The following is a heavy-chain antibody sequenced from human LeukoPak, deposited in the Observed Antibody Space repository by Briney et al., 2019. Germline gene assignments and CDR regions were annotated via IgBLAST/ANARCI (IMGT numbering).Heavy chain of an antibody. CDR2: INSDGSST. CDR1: GFTFSSYW. D-gene: IGHD4-17*01. J-gene: IGHJ5*02. Sequence: GGSLRLSCAASGFTFSSYWMHWVRQAPGKGLVWVSRINSDGSSTSYADSVKGRFTISRDNAKNTLYLQMNSLRAEDTAVYYCTRDTGTTGEVKFDPWGQGTLVTVSS. V-gene: IGHV3-74*01. CDR3: TRDTGTTGEVKFDP.